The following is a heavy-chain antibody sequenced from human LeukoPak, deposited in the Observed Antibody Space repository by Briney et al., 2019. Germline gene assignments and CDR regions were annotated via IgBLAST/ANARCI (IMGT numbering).Heavy chain of an antibody. V-gene: IGHV4-4*07. J-gene: IGHJ3*02. Sequence: AETLSLTCTVSGGSISRYYRRWIRQPAGKGLEWIGRIYTSGSTNYNPSLKRRVNMSIDTSKTQFSLQLSSVTAADTAVYYCAKPYCDFRSGYTGAFDIWGQGTMVTVSS. CDR3: AKPYCDFRSGYTGAFDI. CDR1: GGSISRYY. D-gene: IGHD3-3*01. CDR2: IYTSGST.